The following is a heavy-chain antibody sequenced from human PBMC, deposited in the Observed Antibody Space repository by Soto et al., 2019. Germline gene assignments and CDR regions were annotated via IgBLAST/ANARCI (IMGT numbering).Heavy chain of an antibody. CDR2: INSDGSST. V-gene: IGHV3-74*01. Sequence: GGSLRLSCAASGFTFSSYWMHWVRQAPGKGLVWVSRINSDGSSTSYADSVKGRFTISRDNAKNTLYQQMNSLRAEDTAVYYCARHTTSGWHEIDYWGQGTLVTVSS. CDR1: GFTFSSYW. CDR3: ARHTTSGWHEIDY. J-gene: IGHJ4*02. D-gene: IGHD6-19*01.